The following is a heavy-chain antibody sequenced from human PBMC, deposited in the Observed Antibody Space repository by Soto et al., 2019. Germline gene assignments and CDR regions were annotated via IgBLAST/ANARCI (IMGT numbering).Heavy chain of an antibody. CDR2: ISSNGGST. D-gene: IGHD2-15*01. CDR3: VKEYCSGGSCYSFFDY. Sequence: PGGSLRLSCSASGFTFSSYAMHWVRQAPGKGLEYVSAISSNGGSTYYADSVKGRFTISRDNSKNTLYLQMSSLRAEDTAVYYCVKEYCSGGSCYSFFDYWGQGTLVTVSS. J-gene: IGHJ4*02. CDR1: GFTFSSYA. V-gene: IGHV3-64D*06.